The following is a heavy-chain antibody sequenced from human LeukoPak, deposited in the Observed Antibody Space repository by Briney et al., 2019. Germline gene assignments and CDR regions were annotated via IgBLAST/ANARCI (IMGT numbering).Heavy chain of an antibody. Sequence: GGSLRLSCAASGFTFSSYKMKWVRQAPGKGLEWISYISSSGSTIYYADSVKGRFTISRDNAKNSLFLQMNSLRAEDTAVYYCAREALGSCSSSTCFVDYWGQGTLVTVFS. V-gene: IGHV3-48*03. CDR1: GFTFSSYK. CDR3: AREALGSCSSSTCFVDY. D-gene: IGHD2-2*01. CDR2: ISSSGSTI. J-gene: IGHJ4*02.